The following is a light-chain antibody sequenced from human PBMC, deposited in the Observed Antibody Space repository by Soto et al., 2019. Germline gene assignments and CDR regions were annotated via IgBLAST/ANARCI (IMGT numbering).Light chain of an antibody. J-gene: IGKJ1*01. CDR3: QQYNSYST. V-gene: IGKV1-5*03. Sequence: DIQMTQSPSTLSASVGDRVTITCRASQSISSWLAWYQQKPGKAPKLLIYKASSFQSGVPSRFSGRGAGTEVTLTISSLQPDDFATYYCQQYNSYSTFGQGTKVEMK. CDR2: KAS. CDR1: QSISSW.